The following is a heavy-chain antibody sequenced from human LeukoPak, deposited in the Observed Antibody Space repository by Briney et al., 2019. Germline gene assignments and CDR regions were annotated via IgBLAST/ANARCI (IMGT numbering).Heavy chain of an antibody. CDR3: ARGAGTGFDY. J-gene: IGHJ4*02. D-gene: IGHD6-19*01. CDR2: IGTAGDS. Sequence: GGSLRLSCAASGFIFSSYDMHWVRQTTGKGLEWVSAIGTAGDSYYPGSVRGRFTIFRENAKNYLYLQMNSLRAGDTAVYYCARGAGTGFDYWGQGTLVTVSS. CDR1: GFIFSSYD. V-gene: IGHV3-13*04.